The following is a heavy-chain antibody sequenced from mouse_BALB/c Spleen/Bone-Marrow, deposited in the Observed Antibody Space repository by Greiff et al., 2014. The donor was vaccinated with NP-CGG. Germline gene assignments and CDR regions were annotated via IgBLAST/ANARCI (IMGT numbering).Heavy chain of an antibody. D-gene: IGHD4-1*01. CDR3: ARVRNWADY. Sequence: VKLMESGAELVRPGSSVKISCKASGYAFSSYWMNWVKQRPGQGLEWIGQIYPGDGDTNYNGKFKGKATLTADKSSSTAYVQLSSLTSEDSAVYFCARVRNWADYWGQGSTLTVSS. CDR2: IYPGDGDT. V-gene: IGHV1-80*01. CDR1: GYAFSSYW. J-gene: IGHJ2*01.